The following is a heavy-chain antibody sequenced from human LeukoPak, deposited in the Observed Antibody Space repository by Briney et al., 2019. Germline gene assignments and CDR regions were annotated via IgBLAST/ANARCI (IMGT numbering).Heavy chain of an antibody. CDR2: INPNSGGA. V-gene: IGHV1-2*02. CDR1: GYTFTGYY. Sequence: ASVKVSCKASGYTFTGYYMHWVRQAPAQGLEWMGWINPNSGGANYAQKFQGRVTMTRDTSISTAYMELSRLRSDDTAVYYCARVGCSSTSCYEYFQHWGQGTLVTVSS. D-gene: IGHD2-2*01. CDR3: ARVGCSSTSCYEYFQH. J-gene: IGHJ1*01.